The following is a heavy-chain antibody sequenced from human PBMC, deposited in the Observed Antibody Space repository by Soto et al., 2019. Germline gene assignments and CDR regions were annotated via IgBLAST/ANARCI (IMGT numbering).Heavy chain of an antibody. Sequence: EVQLVESGGGLVQPGGSLRLSCAGSGFTLSDHYIDWVRQAPGKGLEWVGRSRDKAQGYSTAYAASVKGRFTTSRDESKNSVALQKSSLKTEDTVVYDCVRATYFSDSSGDTRCFDYCGQGTLVTVSS. V-gene: IGHV3-72*01. J-gene: IGHJ4*02. CDR3: VRATYFSDSSGDTRCFDY. CDR2: SRDKAQGYST. D-gene: IGHD3-22*01. CDR1: GFTLSDHY.